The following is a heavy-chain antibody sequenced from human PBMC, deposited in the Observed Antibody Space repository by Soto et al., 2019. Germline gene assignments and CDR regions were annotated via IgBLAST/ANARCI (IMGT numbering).Heavy chain of an antibody. CDR1: GFTFSDYY. CDR3: ARDRSSTSHYYYGMDV. J-gene: IGHJ6*02. Sequence: GGSLRLSCAASGFTFSDYYMSWIRQAPGKGLEWVSYISSSGSTIYYADSVKGRFTISRDNAKNSLYLQMNSLRAEDTAVYYCARDRSSTSHYYYGMDVWGQGTTVTVS. CDR2: ISSSGSTI. V-gene: IGHV3-11*01. D-gene: IGHD2-2*01.